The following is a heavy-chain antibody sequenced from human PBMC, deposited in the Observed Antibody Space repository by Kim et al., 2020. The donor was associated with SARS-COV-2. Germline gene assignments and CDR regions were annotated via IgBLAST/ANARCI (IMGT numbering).Heavy chain of an antibody. J-gene: IGHJ4*02. CDR1: GYSFTSYW. V-gene: IGHV5-10-1*01. Sequence: GESLQISFKGSGYSFTSYWISWVRQMPGKGLEWMGRIDPSDSYTNYSPSFQGHVTISADKSISTAYLQWSSLKASDTAMYYCARPDPGIAVAGTIWGQGTLVTVSS. CDR3: ARPDPGIAVAGTI. D-gene: IGHD6-19*01. CDR2: IDPSDSYT.